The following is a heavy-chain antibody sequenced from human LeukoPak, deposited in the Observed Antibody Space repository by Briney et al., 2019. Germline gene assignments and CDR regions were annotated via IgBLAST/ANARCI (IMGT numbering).Heavy chain of an antibody. CDR3: ARGIAAARNIYYYYYYMDV. CDR2: IYHSGST. Sequence: SETLSLTCTVSGYSISSGYYWGWIRPPPGKGLEWIGSIYHSGSTYYNPSLKSRVTISVDTSKNQFSLKLSSVTAADTAVYYCARGIAAARNIYYYYYYMDVWGKGTTVTVSS. V-gene: IGHV4-38-2*02. CDR1: GYSISSGYY. J-gene: IGHJ6*03. D-gene: IGHD6-13*01.